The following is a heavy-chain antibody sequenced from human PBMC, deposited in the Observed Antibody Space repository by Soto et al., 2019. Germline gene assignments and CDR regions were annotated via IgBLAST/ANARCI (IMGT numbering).Heavy chain of an antibody. CDR1: GYSFIDYW. J-gene: IGHJ4*02. CDR3: ARALTMVRGVYYFDY. CDR2: IYPGDSDT. Sequence: GESLKISCKGSGYSFIDYWIGWVRQVPGKGLEWMGVIYPGDSDTRYSPSFQGHVTISADKSISTAYLQWSTLKASDTAMYFCARALTMVRGVYYFDYWGLGTLVTVSS. D-gene: IGHD3-10*01. V-gene: IGHV5-51*01.